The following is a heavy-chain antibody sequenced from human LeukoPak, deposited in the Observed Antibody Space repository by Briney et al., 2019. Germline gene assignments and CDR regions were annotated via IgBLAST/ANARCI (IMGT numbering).Heavy chain of an antibody. J-gene: IGHJ4*02. CDR1: GCTFSNYW. CDR2: IKQDESDK. Sequence: GGSLRLSCAVSGCTFSNYWMSWVRQAPGKWLEWVANIKQDESDKYYVDSGKGRFTISRDNAKNSLYLQMNSLRAEDTAIYYCARDKIVGASKFDYWGQGTLVTVSS. D-gene: IGHD1-26*01. V-gene: IGHV3-7*01. CDR3: ARDKIVGASKFDY.